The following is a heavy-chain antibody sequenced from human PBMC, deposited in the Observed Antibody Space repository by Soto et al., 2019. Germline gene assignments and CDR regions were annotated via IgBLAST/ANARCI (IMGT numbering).Heavy chain of an antibody. CDR3: ARDKITGLFDY. CDR2: IYYSGST. J-gene: IGHJ4*02. CDR1: GGSISSGDYY. Sequence: PSETLSLTCTVSGGSISSGDYYWSWIRQPPGKGLEWIGYIYYSGSTYYNPSLKSRVTMSVDTSKNQFSLKLTSVTAADTAVYYCARDKITGLFDYWGQGTPVTVSS. V-gene: IGHV4-30-4*01. D-gene: IGHD2-8*02.